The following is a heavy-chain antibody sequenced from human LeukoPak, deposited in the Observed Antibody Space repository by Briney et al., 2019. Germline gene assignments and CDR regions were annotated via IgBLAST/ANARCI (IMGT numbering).Heavy chain of an antibody. Sequence: GGSLRLSCAASGFTFDDYTMHWVRQAPGKGLEWVSLISWDSGSTYYADSVKGRFTISRDNSKNSLYLQMNSLRTEDTALYYCAKDKATGTTDYYYYMDVWGKGTTVTVSS. J-gene: IGHJ6*03. D-gene: IGHD1-1*01. CDR1: GFTFDDYT. V-gene: IGHV3-43*01. CDR3: AKDKATGTTDYYYYMDV. CDR2: ISWDSGST.